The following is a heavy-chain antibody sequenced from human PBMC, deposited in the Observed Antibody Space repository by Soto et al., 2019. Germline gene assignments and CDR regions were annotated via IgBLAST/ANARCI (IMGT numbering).Heavy chain of an antibody. CDR1: GFTFSTYW. CDR2: INHDGRDT. CDR3: ARQGVALELDV. Sequence: GGSLRLSCAASGFTFSTYWMHWVRQAPGKGLVWVSRINHDGRDTSYADSVTGRFTISRDNAKNTLHLQMNSLKTEDTAVYYCARQGVALELDVWGQGTPVTVSS. J-gene: IGHJ4*02. V-gene: IGHV3-74*01. D-gene: IGHD2-21*01.